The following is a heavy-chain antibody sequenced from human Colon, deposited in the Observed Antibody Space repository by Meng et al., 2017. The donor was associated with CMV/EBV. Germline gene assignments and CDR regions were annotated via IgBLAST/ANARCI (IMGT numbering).Heavy chain of an antibody. Sequence: SGATLVKPTQTFTLTCTFSGFSLSTIGLSVGWIRQPPGKALEWLALVYWNDEKRYSPSLKSRLTVTKDASKNQVSLRLTNVDPLDSGTYYCAHGGSGYDFGAGGFDYWGPGTQVTVSS. CDR2: VYWNDEK. CDR1: GFSLSTIGLS. CDR3: AHGGSGYDFGAGGFDY. D-gene: IGHD5-12*01. V-gene: IGHV2-5*01. J-gene: IGHJ4*02.